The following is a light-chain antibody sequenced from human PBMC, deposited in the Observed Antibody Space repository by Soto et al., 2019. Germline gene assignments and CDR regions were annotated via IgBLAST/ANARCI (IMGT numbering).Light chain of an antibody. J-gene: IGKJ1*01. CDR3: QQYGSSRT. CDR1: QSVSSSY. V-gene: IGKV3-20*01. Sequence: EIVLTQAPGTLSLSPGERATLSCRASQSVSSSYLAWYQQKPGQAPRLLIYGASSRATGIPDRFSGSGSGTDVTLPISRMEPEDFAVYYCQQYGSSRTFGQGTKVE. CDR2: GAS.